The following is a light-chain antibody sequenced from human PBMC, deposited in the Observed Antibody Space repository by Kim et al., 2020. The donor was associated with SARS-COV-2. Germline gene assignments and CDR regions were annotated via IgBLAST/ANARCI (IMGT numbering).Light chain of an antibody. Sequence: SAAVGESVTITCLASQGIRYHLAWYQHNPGKAPKLLIYAASTLQSGVPSRFSGSGSGTEFTLTISSLQPEDFATYFCQQYNFYPRTFGQGTKVEI. V-gene: IGKV1-9*01. CDR1: QGIRYH. J-gene: IGKJ1*01. CDR3: QQYNFYPRT. CDR2: AAS.